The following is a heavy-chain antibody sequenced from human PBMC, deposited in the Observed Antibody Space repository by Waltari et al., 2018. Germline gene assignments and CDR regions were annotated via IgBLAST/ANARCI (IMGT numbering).Heavy chain of an antibody. V-gene: IGHV4-59*01. Sequence: QVQLQESGPGLVKPSETLSLTCTVSGGSISSYYWSWIRQPPGKRLCWIGYIYYSGVNNYNPSRKRRVTISIDTSKSQFSRKLSCVTAADTAVYYCARTFRGYSYGAFDNWGQGTLLTVSS. D-gene: IGHD5-18*01. CDR1: GGSISSYY. CDR2: IYYSGVN. CDR3: ARTFRGYSYGAFDN. J-gene: IGHJ4*02.